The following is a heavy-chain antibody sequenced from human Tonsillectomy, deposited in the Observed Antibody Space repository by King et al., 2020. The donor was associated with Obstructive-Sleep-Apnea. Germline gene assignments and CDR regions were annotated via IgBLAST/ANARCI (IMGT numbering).Heavy chain of an antibody. J-gene: IGHJ5*02. CDR1: GYTFISYD. CDR2: MNPNGGST. Sequence: VQLVESGAEVKKPGASVKVSCKASGYTFISYDINWVRQATGQGLEWMGWMNPNGGSTGYAQKFQGRVTMTRDTSIDTAYMERRRLRSEDAAVYYGARGLYSSSWHNWFDPWGQGTLVTVTS. D-gene: IGHD6-13*01. CDR3: ARGLYSSSWHNWFDP. V-gene: IGHV1-8*01.